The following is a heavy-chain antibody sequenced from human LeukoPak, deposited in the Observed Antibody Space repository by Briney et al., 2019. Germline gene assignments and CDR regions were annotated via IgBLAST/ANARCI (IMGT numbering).Heavy chain of an antibody. J-gene: IGHJ3*02. CDR3: ARGNRPYGEHEAFDI. Sequence: SETLSLTCAVYDESFSGYYCSWIRQPPRKGLEWIGEIDHSGSTNYNPSLQSRVTISVDTSKNQFSLKVSSVSAADTAVYYCARGNRPYGEHEAFDIWGHGTTITVSP. V-gene: IGHV4-34*01. D-gene: IGHD3-10*01. CDR2: IDHSGST. CDR1: DESFSGYY.